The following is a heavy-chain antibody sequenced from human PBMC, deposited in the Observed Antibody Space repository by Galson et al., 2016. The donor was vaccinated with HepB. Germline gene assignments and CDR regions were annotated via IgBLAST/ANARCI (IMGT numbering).Heavy chain of an antibody. CDR2: FNPKTGGT. CDR3: ARAWDSGYDLGLDY. V-gene: IGHV1-2*02. CDR1: GYTFTGYY. Sequence: SVKVSCKASGYTFTGYYTYWVRQAAGQGLKWMGLFNPKTGGTNYAQRFQGRVTVTRDTSITTSYMELRRLRSDDTAIYFCARAWDSGYDLGLDYWGQGTLVTVSS. J-gene: IGHJ4*02. D-gene: IGHD5-12*01.